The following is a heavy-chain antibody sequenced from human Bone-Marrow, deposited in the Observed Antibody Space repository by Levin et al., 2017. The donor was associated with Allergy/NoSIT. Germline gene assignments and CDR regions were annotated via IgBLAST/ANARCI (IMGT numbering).Heavy chain of an antibody. CDR2: SYHSGST. V-gene: IGHV4-31*03. CDR1: GESIATGGHY. D-gene: IGHD2/OR15-2a*01. Sequence: PSETLSLTCTVSGESIATGGHYWSWIRQHPGKGLEWIGYSYHSGSTNYNPSLKSRVTISRDTSKNQFSLELSSVTAADTAVYYCARISNDAFDTWGQGTMVAVSS. J-gene: IGHJ3*02. CDR3: ARISNDAFDT.